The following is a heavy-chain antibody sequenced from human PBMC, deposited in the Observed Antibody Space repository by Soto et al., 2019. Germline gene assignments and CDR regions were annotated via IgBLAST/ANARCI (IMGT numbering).Heavy chain of an antibody. CDR2: IRSKANSYAT. CDR1: GFTFSGSA. CDR3: TTPSVCGYSSSPDV. D-gene: IGHD6-6*01. J-gene: IGHJ6*02. Sequence: EVQLVESGGGLVQPGGSLKLSCAASGFTFSGSAMHWVRQASGKGLEWVGRIRSKANSYATAYAASVRGRFTISRDDSKNTAYLQMNSLKTEDTAVYYCTTPSVCGYSSSPDVWGQGTTVSASS. V-gene: IGHV3-73*02.